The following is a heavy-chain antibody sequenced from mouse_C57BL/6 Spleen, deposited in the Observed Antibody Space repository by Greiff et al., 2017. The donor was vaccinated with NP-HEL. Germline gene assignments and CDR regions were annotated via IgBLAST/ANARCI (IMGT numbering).Heavy chain of an antibody. V-gene: IGHV14-2*01. D-gene: IGHD2-3*01. CDR2: IDPEDGDT. CDR3: ARSRGYDGYYEYFDD. Sequence: EVQLQESGAELVKPGASVKLSCTASGFTITDYYMHWVKQRPEQGLEWIGRIDPEDGDTKYAPKFQGKATITADTSSNTAYLQLSSLTSEDTAVYYCARSRGYDGYYEYFDDWGQGTTLTVSS. J-gene: IGHJ2*01. CDR1: GFTITDYY.